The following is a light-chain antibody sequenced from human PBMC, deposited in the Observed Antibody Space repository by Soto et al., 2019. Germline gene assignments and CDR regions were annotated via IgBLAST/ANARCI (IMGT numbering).Light chain of an antibody. CDR3: QTWVTGILL. J-gene: IGLJ3*02. Sequence: QAVLTQSTSASASLGASVTLTCTLSSGHAHYAIAWHQQQPEKGPRFLMKVHNDGSHIKGDGIPDRFSGSASGAERYLTISSLQSEDEADYYCQTWVTGILLFGGGTKLTVL. CDR2: VHNDGSH. CDR1: SGHAHYA. V-gene: IGLV4-69*01.